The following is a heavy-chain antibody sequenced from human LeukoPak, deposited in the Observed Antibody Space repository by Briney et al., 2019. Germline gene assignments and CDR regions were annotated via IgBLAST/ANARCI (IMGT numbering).Heavy chain of an antibody. Sequence: GGSLRLSCAVSGFTFSSYSMNWVRQAPGKGLEWVSYISSSSSTIYYADSVKGRFTISRDNAKNSLYLQMNSLRAEDTAVYYCARKTFYAFDIWGQGTMVTVSS. V-gene: IGHV3-48*01. CDR3: ARKTFYAFDI. J-gene: IGHJ3*02. CDR2: ISSSSSTI. D-gene: IGHD2/OR15-2a*01. CDR1: GFTFSSYS.